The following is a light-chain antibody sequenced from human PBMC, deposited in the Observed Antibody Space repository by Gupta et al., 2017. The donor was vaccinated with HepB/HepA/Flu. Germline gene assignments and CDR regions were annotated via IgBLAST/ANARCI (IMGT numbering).Light chain of an antibody. CDR1: NSVGSNY. CDR3: ASWDDSLSGPV. V-gene: IGLV1-47*01. CDR2: DTN. J-gene: IGLJ2*01. Sequence: LTPPPSESSTPGQLVPFSRSGSNSVGSNYVSWYQQLPGTAPRLLIYDTNQRPSGVPDRFSGSKSGTSASLAISGLRSEDEADYYCASWDDSLSGPVFGGGTKLTVL.